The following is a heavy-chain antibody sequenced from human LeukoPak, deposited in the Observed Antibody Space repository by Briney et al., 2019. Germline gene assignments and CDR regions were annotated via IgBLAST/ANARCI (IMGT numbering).Heavy chain of an antibody. Sequence: SQTLSLTCTVSGGSISSGGYYWSWIRQHPGKGLEWIGEINHSGSTNYNPSLKSRVTISVDTSKNQFSLKLSSVTAADTAVYYCARTVRPIPSVYDYVWGSYRYTVINWFDPWGQGTLVTVSS. CDR1: GGSISSGGYY. CDR2: INHSGST. V-gene: IGHV4-31*03. CDR3: ARTVRPIPSVYDYVWGSYRYTVINWFDP. J-gene: IGHJ5*02. D-gene: IGHD3-16*02.